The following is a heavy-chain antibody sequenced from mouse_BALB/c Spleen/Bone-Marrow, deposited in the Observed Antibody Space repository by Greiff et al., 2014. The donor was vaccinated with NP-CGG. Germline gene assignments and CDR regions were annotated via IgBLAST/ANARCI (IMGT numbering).Heavy chain of an antibody. D-gene: IGHD1-1*01. CDR3: ARLSYYGRFAY. CDR2: INPDSSTI. V-gene: IGHV4-1*02. Sequence: EVQLQQSGGGLVQPGGSLKLSCAASGFDFSRYWMSWVRQAPEKGLEWIGEINPDSSTINYTPSLKDKFIISRDNAKNTLYLQMSKVRSEDTALYYCARLSYYGRFAYWGQGTLVTVSA. J-gene: IGHJ3*01. CDR1: GFDFSRYW.